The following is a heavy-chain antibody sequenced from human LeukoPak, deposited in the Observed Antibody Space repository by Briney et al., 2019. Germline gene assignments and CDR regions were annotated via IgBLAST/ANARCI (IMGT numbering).Heavy chain of an antibody. J-gene: IGHJ3*02. CDR2: IRYDGSNK. CDR1: GFTFSSYG. V-gene: IGHV3-30*02. CDR3: AKGSGGYNYKWAFDI. Sequence: GGSLRLSCAASGFTFSSYGMHWVRQAPGKGLEWVAFIRYDGSNKYYADSVKGRFTISRDNAKNSLYLQMNSLRAEDMALYYCAKGSGGYNYKWAFDIWGQGTMVTVSS. D-gene: IGHD5-24*01.